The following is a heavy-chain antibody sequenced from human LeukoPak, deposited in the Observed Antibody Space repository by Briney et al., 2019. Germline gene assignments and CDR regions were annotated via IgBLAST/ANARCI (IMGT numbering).Heavy chain of an antibody. CDR1: GGSISSGGYY. J-gene: IGHJ3*02. D-gene: IGHD3-9*01. CDR2: IYYSGST. Sequence: SQTLSLTCTVSGGSISSGGYYWSWIRQHPGKGLEWIGYIYYSGSTYYNPSLKSRVTISVDTSKNQFSLKLSSVTAADTAVYYCARVVDFDWLSHDAFGIWGQGTMVTVSS. CDR3: ARVVDFDWLSHDAFGI. V-gene: IGHV4-31*03.